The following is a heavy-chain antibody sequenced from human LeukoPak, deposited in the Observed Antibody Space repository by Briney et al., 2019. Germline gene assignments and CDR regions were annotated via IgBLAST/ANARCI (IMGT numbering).Heavy chain of an antibody. CDR2: IIPIFGTA. CDR3: AREGSGDAFDI. Sequence: GASVKVSCKASGGTFSSYAISWVRQAPGQGLEWMGGIIPIFGTANYAQKFQGRVTITADKSTSTAYMELSSLRSEDTAVYYCAREGSGDAFDIWGQGTMVTVSS. D-gene: IGHD3-10*01. CDR1: GGTFSSYA. V-gene: IGHV1-69*06. J-gene: IGHJ3*02.